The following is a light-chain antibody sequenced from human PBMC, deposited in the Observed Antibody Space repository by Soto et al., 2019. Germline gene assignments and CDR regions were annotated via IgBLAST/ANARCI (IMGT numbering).Light chain of an antibody. Sequence: DIQMTQSPSSVSASVGDGVTITCRASQDIGNWLAWYQQKPGKAPKLLIYAASSLQSGVPPRFSGGGSGTDFTLTISSLPPEDFASYFCQQAKSSPFTFGPGTKVEVK. CDR1: QDIGNW. CDR3: QQAKSSPFT. V-gene: IGKV1-12*01. CDR2: AAS. J-gene: IGKJ3*01.